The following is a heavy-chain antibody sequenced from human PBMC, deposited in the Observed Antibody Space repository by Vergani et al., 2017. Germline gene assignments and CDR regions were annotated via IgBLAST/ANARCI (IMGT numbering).Heavy chain of an antibody. CDR3: AREPYSSGWGYYYGMDV. J-gene: IGHJ6*02. CDR1: GFTFSSYS. D-gene: IGHD6-19*01. V-gene: IGHV3-48*01. CDR2: ISSSSSTI. Sequence: EVQLVESGGGLVQPGGSLRLSCAASGFTFSSYSMNWVRQAPGKGLEWVSYISSSSSTIYYADSVKGRFTISRDNAKNSLYLQMNSLRAEDTAVYYCAREPYSSGWGYYYGMDVWGQGTTVTVSS.